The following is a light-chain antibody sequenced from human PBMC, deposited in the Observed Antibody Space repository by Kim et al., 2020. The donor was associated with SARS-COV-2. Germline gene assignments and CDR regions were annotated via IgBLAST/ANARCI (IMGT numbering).Light chain of an antibody. V-gene: IGLV3-9*01. J-gene: IGLJ2*01. CDR2: RDT. Sequence: SVALGQTAGITCGGNNIGSKNVRWYQQKPGQAPVLVIYRDTNRPSGIPERFSGSNSGNTATLTISRAQAGDEADYFCQVWDSSTVVFGGGTKLTVL. CDR3: QVWDSSTVV. CDR1: NIGSKN.